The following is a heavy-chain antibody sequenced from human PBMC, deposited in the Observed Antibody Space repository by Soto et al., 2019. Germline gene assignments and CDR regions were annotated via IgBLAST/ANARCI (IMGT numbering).Heavy chain of an antibody. CDR2: IKQDGSEK. V-gene: IGHV3-7*03. Sequence: GGSLRLSCAASGFTFSSYWMSWVRQAPGKGLEWVANIKQDGSEKYYVDSVKGRFTISRDNAKNSLYLQMNSSVTAADTAVYYCARTTIRGYSGYPPHTFDHWGQGTLVNVSS. CDR1: GFTFSSYW. CDR3: ARTTIRGYSGYPPHTFDH. D-gene: IGHD5-12*01. J-gene: IGHJ4*02.